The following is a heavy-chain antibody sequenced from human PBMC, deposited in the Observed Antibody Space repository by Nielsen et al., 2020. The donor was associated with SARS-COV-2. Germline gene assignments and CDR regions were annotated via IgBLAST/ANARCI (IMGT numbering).Heavy chain of an antibody. D-gene: IGHD4-23*01. CDR1: GFSLSTSGMC. V-gene: IGHV2-70*11. CDR3: ARFRHHNGGSSRPYSFDY. CDR2: IDWDDDK. Sequence: SGPTLVKPTQTLTLTCTFSGFSLSTSGMCVSWIRQPPGKALEWLARIDWDDDKYYSTSLKTRLTISKDTSKNQVVLTMTNMDPVDTAPYYCARFRHHNGGSSRPYSFDYCRQLTLATVSS. J-gene: IGHJ4*02.